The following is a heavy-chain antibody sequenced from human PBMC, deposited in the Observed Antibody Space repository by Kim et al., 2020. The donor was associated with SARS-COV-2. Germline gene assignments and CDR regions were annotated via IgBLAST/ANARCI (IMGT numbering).Heavy chain of an antibody. D-gene: IGHD2-21*02. Sequence: GGSLRLSCAASGLPFTNYGMHWVRQAPGKGLVWVSSISNGDIGISYAGSVKGRFTISRDKTKNTLYLQMDSLRAEDTAVYYCASKGPQTFDFYALDVWGQGATVTVSS. CDR3: ASKGPQTFDFYALDV. CDR2: ISNGDIGI. J-gene: IGHJ6*02. CDR1: GLPFTNYG. V-gene: IGHV3-74*01.